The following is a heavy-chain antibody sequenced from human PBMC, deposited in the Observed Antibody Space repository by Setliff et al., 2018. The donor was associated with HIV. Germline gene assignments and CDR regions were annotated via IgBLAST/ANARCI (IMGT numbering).Heavy chain of an antibody. Sequence: GASVKVSCKSSGYTFTAYYIHWVRQARGQGLEWMGWINPDSGATKYAEKFEGRVSLTRDTSINTVYMELRSLRSDDTAVYFCARGDYFGSQSPRGFYFDYWGQGTLVTVSS. D-gene: IGHD3-10*01. CDR2: INPDSGAT. J-gene: IGHJ4*02. CDR3: ARGDYFGSQSPRGFYFDY. CDR1: GYTFTAYY. V-gene: IGHV1-2*02.